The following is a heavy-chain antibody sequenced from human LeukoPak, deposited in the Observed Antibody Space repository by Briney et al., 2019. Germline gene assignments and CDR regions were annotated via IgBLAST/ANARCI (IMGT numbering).Heavy chain of an antibody. D-gene: IGHD5-12*01. CDR2: IKEDGSAK. CDR3: VRDSPGYGAYDFD. J-gene: IGHJ4*02. V-gene: IGHV3-7*01. Sequence: GGSLRLSCSASGFTFSSYWMSWVRQAPGKGLEWVANIKEDGSAKYYVDSVKGRFTISRDNAKNSLYLQMNNLSAEDTAVYYCVRDSPGYGAYDFDWGQGTLVTVSS. CDR1: GFTFSSYW.